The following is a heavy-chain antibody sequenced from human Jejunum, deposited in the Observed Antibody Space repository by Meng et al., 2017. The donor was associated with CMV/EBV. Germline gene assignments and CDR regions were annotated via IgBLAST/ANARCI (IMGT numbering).Heavy chain of an antibody. J-gene: IGHJ4*02. CDR3: ARDSPLVY. CDR2: SKPSTGST. CDR1: GYMFTRYP. V-gene: IGHV1-46*01. Sequence: KVSCKASGYMFTRYPMRWVRQDPGQGLEWMGMSKPSTGSTTYTEKFQGRVTMTSDTSTSTVYMEMTSLRPEDTAIYYCARDSPLVYWGQGTLVTVSS.